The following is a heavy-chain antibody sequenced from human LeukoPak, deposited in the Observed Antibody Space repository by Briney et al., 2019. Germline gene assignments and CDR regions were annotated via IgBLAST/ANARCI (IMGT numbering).Heavy chain of an antibody. D-gene: IGHD1-7*01. CDR1: GFTFSNYA. Sequence: GGSLRLSCAASGFTFSNYAMSWVRQAPGKGLEWVSGISGTGSGGSTYYADSVKGRFTISRDNSKNTLYLQMSSLRAEDTAVYYCARERYNWNYAFGYWGQGTLVTVSS. CDR2: ISGTGSGGST. J-gene: IGHJ4*02. V-gene: IGHV3-23*01. CDR3: ARERYNWNYAFGY.